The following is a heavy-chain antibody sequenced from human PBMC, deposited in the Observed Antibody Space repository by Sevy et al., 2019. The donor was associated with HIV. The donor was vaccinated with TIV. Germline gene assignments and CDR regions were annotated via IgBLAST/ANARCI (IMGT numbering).Heavy chain of an antibody. J-gene: IGHJ5*01. Sequence: SESLSLTCTASGGSLISPTFYCGWVRQPPGERLEWIAAMHYGGNTYYNPSLKGRLAMSVDTSKNQFSLNLTSVTAAHAAVYHCVRDHDLSGRHWFDSWGQGAMVTVSS. CDR2: MHYGGNT. CDR1: GGSLISPTFY. V-gene: IGHV4-39*02. D-gene: IGHD2-15*01. CDR3: VRDHDLSGRHWFDS.